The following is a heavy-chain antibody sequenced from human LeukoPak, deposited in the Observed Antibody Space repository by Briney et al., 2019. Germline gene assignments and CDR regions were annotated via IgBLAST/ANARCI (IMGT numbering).Heavy chain of an antibody. J-gene: IGHJ4*02. CDR3: ATSGLSRFGF. Sequence: GGSLRLSCAASRFTFSNYAMSWVRQAPGKGLEWVSAFSGGGGSTYYADSVKGRFTISRDNSKNTLYLQMNSLRAEDTAVYFCATSGLSRFGFWGQGTLVTVSS. CDR1: RFTFSNYA. V-gene: IGHV3-23*01. CDR2: FSGGGGST. D-gene: IGHD2/OR15-2a*01.